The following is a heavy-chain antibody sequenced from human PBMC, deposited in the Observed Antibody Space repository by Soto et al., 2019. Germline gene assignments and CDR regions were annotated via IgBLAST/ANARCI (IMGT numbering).Heavy chain of an antibody. CDR2: ISPYTGDT. D-gene: IGHD3-16*01. J-gene: IGHJ6*02. CDR3: AMVDNYVTPTPQDV. V-gene: IGHV1-18*01. CDR1: GYIFVNYG. Sequence: QVQLVQSGDEMKKPGASVRVSCKASGYIFVNYGIAWVRQAQGQGLEWMGWISPYTGDTHSASKVQGRLTMTTDTSTSTAYMDLGSLTSDDTAVYYCAMVDNYVTPTPQDVWGQGTTVPVSS.